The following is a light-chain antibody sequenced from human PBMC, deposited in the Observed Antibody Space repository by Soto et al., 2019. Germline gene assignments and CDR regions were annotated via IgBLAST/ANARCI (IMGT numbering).Light chain of an antibody. V-gene: IGKV2-28*01. CDR2: LGS. CDR3: MQALQTPL. CDR1: QSLLHSNGYNY. J-gene: IGKJ4*01. Sequence: DIVMTQSPLSLPVTPGEPASISCRSSQSLLHSNGYNYLDWYLQKPGQSPQLLIYLGSNRASGVPDRFSGSGSGTDFTLKISRVEAEDVGVYYCMQALQTPLFGGGTKVDSK.